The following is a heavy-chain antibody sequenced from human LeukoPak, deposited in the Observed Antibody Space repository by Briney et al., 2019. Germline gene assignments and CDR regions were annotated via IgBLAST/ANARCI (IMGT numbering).Heavy chain of an antibody. J-gene: IGHJ6*03. CDR2: ISYDGSNR. D-gene: IGHD2-8*01. V-gene: IGHV3-30*01. CDR1: GFTFSNYA. CDR3: ARARIKTNSGYYYYMDV. Sequence: GGSLRLSCAASGFTFSNYAMHWVRQAPGKGLEWVAVISYDGSNRYYADSVKGRFTISRDNSMHTLFLQMNNLTAEDTAVFYCARARIKTNSGYYYYMDVWGKGTTVTVSS.